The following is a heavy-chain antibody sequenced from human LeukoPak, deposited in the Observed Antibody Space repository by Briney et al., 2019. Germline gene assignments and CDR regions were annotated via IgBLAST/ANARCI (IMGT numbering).Heavy chain of an antibody. CDR2: ISAYNGNT. Sequence: ASVKVSCKASGYTFTSYGISWVRQAPGQGLEWMGWISAYNGNTNYAQKLQGRVTMTTDTSTSTAYMELSSLRSEDTAVYYCARKLDSSGYYTAPFDYWGQGTLVTVSS. D-gene: IGHD3-22*01. V-gene: IGHV1-18*01. CDR1: GYTFTSYG. J-gene: IGHJ4*02. CDR3: ARKLDSSGYYTAPFDY.